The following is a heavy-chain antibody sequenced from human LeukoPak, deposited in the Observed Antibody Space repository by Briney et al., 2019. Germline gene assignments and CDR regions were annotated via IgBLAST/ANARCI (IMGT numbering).Heavy chain of an antibody. CDR2: IYHSGST. D-gene: IGHD3-10*01. Sequence: SETLSLTCTVSGYSISSGYYWGWIRQPPGKGLEWIGSIYHSGSTYYNPSLKSRVTISVDTSKNQFSLKLSSVTAADTAVYYCARLGTIMVRGVNYYYYYMDVWGKGTTVTVSS. V-gene: IGHV4-38-2*02. J-gene: IGHJ6*03. CDR1: GYSISSGYY. CDR3: ARLGTIMVRGVNYYYYYMDV.